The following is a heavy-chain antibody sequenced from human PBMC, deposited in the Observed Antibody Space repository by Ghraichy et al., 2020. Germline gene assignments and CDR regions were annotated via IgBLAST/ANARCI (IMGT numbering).Heavy chain of an antibody. J-gene: IGHJ4*02. V-gene: IGHV4-30-2*01. CDR3: ARLGDSNPYYFDY. CDR1: GGSISSGGYS. Sequence: SETLSLTCAVSGGSISSGGYSWSWIRQPPGKGLEWIGYIYHSGSTYYNPSLKSRVTISVDRSKNQFSLKLSSVTAADTAVYYCARLGDSNPYYFDYWGQGTLVTVSS. CDR2: IYHSGST. D-gene: IGHD3-16*01.